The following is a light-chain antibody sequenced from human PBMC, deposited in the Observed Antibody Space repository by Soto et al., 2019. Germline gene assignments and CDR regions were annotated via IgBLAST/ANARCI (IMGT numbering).Light chain of an antibody. CDR3: QQYNSYRYT. CDR1: QSISSW. V-gene: IGKV1-5*03. CDR2: KAS. J-gene: IGKJ2*01. Sequence: DIQMTHSPSTLSASVGDRVTITCRASQSISSWLAWYQQKPGKAPKLLIYKASSLESGVPSRFSGSGSGTEFTLTISSLQPDDFATYYCQQYNSYRYTFGQGTKVDIK.